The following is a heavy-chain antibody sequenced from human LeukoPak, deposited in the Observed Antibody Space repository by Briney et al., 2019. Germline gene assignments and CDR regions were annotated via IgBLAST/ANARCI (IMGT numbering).Heavy chain of an antibody. Sequence: ASEKVSCKASGYSFSSYGISRVRQAPGQGLEWMGWISAYNDNTKFAQNFQGRVTMTTDTPTSTAYMELRSLRSDDTAVYYCARDSPEDFYDSSGSYDFDIWGQGTMVTVSS. CDR3: ARDSPEDFYDSSGSYDFDI. V-gene: IGHV1-18*01. D-gene: IGHD3-22*01. J-gene: IGHJ3*02. CDR1: GYSFSSYG. CDR2: ISAYNDNT.